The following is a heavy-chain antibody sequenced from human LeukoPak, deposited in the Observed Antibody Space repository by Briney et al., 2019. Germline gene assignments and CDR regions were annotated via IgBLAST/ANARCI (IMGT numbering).Heavy chain of an antibody. CDR3: AATGYSSGWYHY. D-gene: IGHD6-19*01. CDR2: IIPILGIA. CDR1: GGTFSSYA. V-gene: IGHV1-69*04. J-gene: IGHJ4*02. Sequence: GASVKVSCKASGGTFSSYAINWVRQAPGQGLEWMGRIIPILGIANYAQKFQGRVTITADKSTSTAYMELSSLRSEDTAVYYCAATGYSSGWYHYWGQGTLVTVSS.